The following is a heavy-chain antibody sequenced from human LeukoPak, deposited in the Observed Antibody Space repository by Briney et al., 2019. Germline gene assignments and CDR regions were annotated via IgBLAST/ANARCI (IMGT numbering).Heavy chain of an antibody. Sequence: SSETLSLTCTVSGGSISSSSYSWSWIRQPAGKGLEWIGRIYTSGSTNYNPSLKSRVTMSVDTSKNQFSLKLSSVTAADTAVYYCASQAMVRGVIYDYWGQGTLVTVSS. CDR3: ASQAMVRGVIYDY. CDR2: IYTSGST. CDR1: GGSISSSSYS. V-gene: IGHV4-61*02. D-gene: IGHD3-10*01. J-gene: IGHJ4*02.